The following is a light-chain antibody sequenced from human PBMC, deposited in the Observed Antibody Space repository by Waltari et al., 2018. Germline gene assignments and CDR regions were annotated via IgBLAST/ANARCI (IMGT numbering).Light chain of an antibody. V-gene: IGKV3-20*01. J-gene: IGKJ2*01. CDR3: QQYSYSPNT. CDR2: DAS. Sequence: EIVLTQSPGTLSLSPGERATLSCRASQSVSSSYLAWYQQKPGQAPRLLIFDASNRATGTPDRFSGSGSGTDFTLTISRLEPEDFAVYFCQQYSYSPNTFGQGTKLEI. CDR1: QSVSSSY.